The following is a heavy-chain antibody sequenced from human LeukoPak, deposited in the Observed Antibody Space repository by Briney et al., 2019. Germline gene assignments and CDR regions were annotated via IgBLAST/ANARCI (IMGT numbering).Heavy chain of an antibody. CDR2: ISGSSSYT. Sequence: GRSLRLSCAVSGFTFSVYHMGWIRQAPGKGLEWVSYISGSSSYTNYADSVTGRFTISRDNAKNSLYLQMNSLRAEDTAVYYCARARGEDYGDYVTLYFDFWGQGTLATISS. CDR1: GFTFSVYH. D-gene: IGHD4-17*01. J-gene: IGHJ4*02. V-gene: IGHV3-11*05. CDR3: ARARGEDYGDYVTLYFDF.